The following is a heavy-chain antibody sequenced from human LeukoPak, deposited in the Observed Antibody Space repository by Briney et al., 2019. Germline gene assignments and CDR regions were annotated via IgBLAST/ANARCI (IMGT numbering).Heavy chain of an antibody. J-gene: IGHJ4*02. CDR1: GGSISSYY. Sequence: SETLSLTCTVSGGSISSYYWSWIRQPPGKGLEWIGYIYYSGSTNYSPSLKSRVTISVDTSKNQFSLKLSSVTAADTAVYYCARLEAAATYYFDYWGQGTLVTVSS. CDR3: ARLEAAATYYFDY. V-gene: IGHV4-59*08. D-gene: IGHD6-13*01. CDR2: IYYSGST.